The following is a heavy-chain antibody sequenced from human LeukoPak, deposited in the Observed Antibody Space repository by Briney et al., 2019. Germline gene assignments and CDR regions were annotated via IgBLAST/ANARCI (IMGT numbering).Heavy chain of an antibody. CDR3: ARVLYCSSTSCSDFGNWFDP. V-gene: IGHV4-34*01. D-gene: IGHD2-2*01. CDR1: GGSFSGYY. J-gene: IGHJ5*02. Sequence: SETLSLTCAVYGGSFSGYYWSWIRQPPGKGLEWIGEINHSGSTNYNPSLKSRVTISVDTSKNQFSLKLSSVTAADTAVYYCARVLYCSSTSCSDFGNWFDPWGQGTLVTVSS. CDR2: INHSGST.